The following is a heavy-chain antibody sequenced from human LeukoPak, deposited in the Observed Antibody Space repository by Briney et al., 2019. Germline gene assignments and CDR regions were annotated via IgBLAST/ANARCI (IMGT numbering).Heavy chain of an antibody. J-gene: IGHJ4*02. Sequence: GGSLRLSCATSGFIFDDRGMSWVRQVPGKGLEWVSGINWNGGSTGYADSVKGRFTISRDNAKNSLYLQMNSLRAEDTALYYCAKNVGSGYYFYFDYWGQGTPVTVSS. CDR1: GFIFDDRG. V-gene: IGHV3-20*04. D-gene: IGHD3-22*01. CDR2: INWNGGST. CDR3: AKNVGSGYYFYFDY.